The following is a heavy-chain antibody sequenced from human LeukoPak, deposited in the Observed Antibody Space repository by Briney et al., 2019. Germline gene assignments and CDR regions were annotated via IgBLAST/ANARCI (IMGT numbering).Heavy chain of an antibody. J-gene: IGHJ6*02. V-gene: IGHV4-31*03. Sequence: SETLSLTCSVSGASIDSGGFYWSWIRQHPGKGLEWIGYISHSGSTYYNPSLQSRLNISVDTSQSQFSLRLTSVTAADTAVCYCARERVTMVRGLSGMDVWGQGTTVTVSS. CDR1: GASIDSGGFY. CDR2: ISHSGST. CDR3: ARERVTMVRGLSGMDV. D-gene: IGHD3-10*01.